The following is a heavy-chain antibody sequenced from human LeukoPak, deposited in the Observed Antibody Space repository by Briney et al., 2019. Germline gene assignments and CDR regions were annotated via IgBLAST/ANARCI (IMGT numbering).Heavy chain of an antibody. J-gene: IGHJ6*03. CDR2: IYYSGST. V-gene: IGHV4-59*08. CDR3: ARHAGYSYYYYYYMDV. D-gene: IGHD5-18*01. CDR1: GGSISSYY. Sequence: ASETLSLTCTVSGGSISSYYWSWIRQPPGKGLEWIGYIYYSGSTNYNPSLKSRVTISVDTSKNQFSLKLSSVTAADTAVYYCARHAGYSYYYYYYMDVWGKGTTVTISS.